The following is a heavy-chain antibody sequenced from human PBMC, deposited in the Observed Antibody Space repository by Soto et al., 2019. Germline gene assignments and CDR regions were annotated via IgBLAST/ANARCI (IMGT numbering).Heavy chain of an antibody. V-gene: IGHV3-15*01. D-gene: IGHD3-22*01. J-gene: IGHJ3*02. CDR1: ASTGSNAW. CDR2: IKSKTDGGTT. Sequence: GGSLTLSCAASASTGSNAWMSCVRHAPGRGLEWVGRIKSKTDGGTTDYAAPVKGRFTISRDDSKNTLYLQMNSLKTEDTAVYYCTTDGGPLVGGYWAGLDAFDIWGQGTMVTVSS. CDR3: TTDGGPLVGGYWAGLDAFDI.